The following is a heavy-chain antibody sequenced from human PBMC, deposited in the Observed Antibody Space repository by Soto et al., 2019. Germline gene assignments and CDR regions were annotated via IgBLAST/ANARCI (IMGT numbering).Heavy chain of an antibody. CDR2: IIPIFGTA. CDR1: GGTFSSYA. V-gene: IGHV1-69*13. D-gene: IGHD3-3*01. Sequence: ASVKVSCKASGGTFSSYAISWVRQAPGQGLEWMGGIIPIFGTANYAQKFQSRVTITADESTSTAYMELSSLRSEDTAVYYCARERAGRFLEWLRWFDPWGQGTLVTVSS. CDR3: ARERAGRFLEWLRWFDP. J-gene: IGHJ5*02.